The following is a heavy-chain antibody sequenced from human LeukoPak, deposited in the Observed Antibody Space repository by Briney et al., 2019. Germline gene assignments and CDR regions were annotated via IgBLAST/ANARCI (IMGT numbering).Heavy chain of an antibody. CDR3: GGEFFSSPASMDV. Sequence: GGSLRLSCAASGFAFRTCTMNGARHAPGEGLECVSFISSTSDSIYYADSVKGPFTISRDNSKNSLFLQMNSLREADTAVYYCGGEFFSSPASMDVWGQGATVTVSS. V-gene: IGHV3-21*06. CDR2: ISSTSDSI. D-gene: IGHD6-13*01. CDR1: GFAFRTCT. J-gene: IGHJ6*02.